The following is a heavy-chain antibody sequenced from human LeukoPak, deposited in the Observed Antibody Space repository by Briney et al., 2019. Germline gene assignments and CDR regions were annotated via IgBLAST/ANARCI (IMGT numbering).Heavy chain of an antibody. D-gene: IGHD3-22*01. V-gene: IGHV4-59*01. CDR2: VYYTGST. CDR1: GGXISSYY. CDR3: ARVVGFYDSSAFDL. J-gene: IGHJ5*02. Sequence: SETLSLTCTVSGGXISSYYCSWIRQPPGKGLKWIGYVYYTGSTNYNPSLNSRVTMSIDTSKNQFSLRLSSVTAADTAVYYCARVVGFYDSSAFDLWGQGTLVTVSS.